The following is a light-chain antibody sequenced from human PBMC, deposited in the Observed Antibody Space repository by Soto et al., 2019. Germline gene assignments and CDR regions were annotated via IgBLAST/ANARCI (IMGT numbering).Light chain of an antibody. CDR1: QSVSGN. J-gene: IGKJ5*01. CDR3: QQYNNWLIT. V-gene: IGKV3-15*01. Sequence: EIVMTQSPATLSVSPGESATLSCRASQSVSGNLAWYQQKPGQAPRLLIYGASTRATGIPARFSGSGSGTEFTLTISSLQSEDFAVYCCQQYNNWLITFGQGTRLEI. CDR2: GAS.